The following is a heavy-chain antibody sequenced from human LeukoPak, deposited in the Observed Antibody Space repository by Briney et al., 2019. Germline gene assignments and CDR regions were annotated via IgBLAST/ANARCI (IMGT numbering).Heavy chain of an antibody. CDR1: AFTFSSYS. Sequence: GGSLRLPCAASAFTFSSYSMSWVRQAPGKGLEWVSALSGSGGSTYYADSVKGRFTISRDNSKNTLYLQMNSLRAEDTAVYYCAKGLTYYYDSSGYYLDYWGQGTLVTVSS. CDR2: LSGSGGST. D-gene: IGHD3-22*01. V-gene: IGHV3-23*01. CDR3: AKGLTYYYDSSGYYLDY. J-gene: IGHJ4*02.